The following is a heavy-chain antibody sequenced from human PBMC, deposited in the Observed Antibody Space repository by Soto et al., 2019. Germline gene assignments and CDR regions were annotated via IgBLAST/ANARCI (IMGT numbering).Heavy chain of an antibody. CDR3: ARRTRLRIAAPTLYYYYYYYMDV. D-gene: IGHD6-13*01. V-gene: IGHV5-51*01. CDR2: IYPGDSDT. CDR1: GYSFTSYL. J-gene: IGHJ6*03. Sequence: PGESLKISCKGSGYSFTSYLIGWVRQMPGKGLEWMGIIYPGDSDTRYSPSFQGQVTISADKSISTAYLQWSSLKASDTAMYYCARRTRLRIAAPTLYYYYYYYMDVWGKGTKVTVSS.